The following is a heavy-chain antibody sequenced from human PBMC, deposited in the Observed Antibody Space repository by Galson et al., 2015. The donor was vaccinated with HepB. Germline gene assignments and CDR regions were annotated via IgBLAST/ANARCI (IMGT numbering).Heavy chain of an antibody. J-gene: IGHJ3*02. Sequence: SLRLSCAASGFTFSSYGMHWVRQAPGKGLEWVAVIWYDGSNKYYADSVKGRFTISRDNSKNTLYLQMNSLRAEDTAVYYCANGYCSSTSCLVTAFDIWGQGTMVTVSS. V-gene: IGHV3-33*06. D-gene: IGHD2-2*01. CDR1: GFTFSSYG. CDR2: IWYDGSNK. CDR3: ANGYCSSTSCLVTAFDI.